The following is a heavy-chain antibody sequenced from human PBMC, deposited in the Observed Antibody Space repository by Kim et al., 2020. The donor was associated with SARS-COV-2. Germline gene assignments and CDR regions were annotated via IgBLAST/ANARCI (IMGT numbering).Heavy chain of an antibody. J-gene: IGHJ4*02. D-gene: IGHD4-17*01. CDR1: GFTFNSYG. V-gene: IGHV3-33*01. Sequence: GGSLRLSCAASGFTFNSYGMHWARQAPGKGLEWVAVIWYDGSKKYYADSVKGRFTISRDKSKNTLYLQMNSLRAEDTAVYYCARGDYGDYVEGREGHFDYWGQGTLVTVSS. CDR3: ARGDYGDYVEGREGHFDY. CDR2: IWYDGSKK.